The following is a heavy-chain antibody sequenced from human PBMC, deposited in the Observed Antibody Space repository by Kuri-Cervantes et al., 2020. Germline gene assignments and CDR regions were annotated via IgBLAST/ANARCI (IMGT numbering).Heavy chain of an antibody. CDR1: GFTFTRYW. D-gene: IGHD3-9*01. J-gene: IGHJ5*02. CDR3: AREVYYDILSQYSEGFDP. V-gene: IGHV3-7*01. Sequence: GGSLRLSCAPSGFTFTRYWMSWVRQAPGKGLEWVANIKQVGGEKYYVDSVKCRFTISRDNAKNSLYLQMNSLRAEDTAVYYCAREVYYDILSQYSEGFDPWGQGTLVTVSS. CDR2: IKQVGGEK.